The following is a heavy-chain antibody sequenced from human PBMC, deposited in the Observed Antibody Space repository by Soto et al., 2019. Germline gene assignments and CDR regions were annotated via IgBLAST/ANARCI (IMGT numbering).Heavy chain of an antibody. V-gene: IGHV6-1*01. J-gene: IGHJ6*02. CDR1: GDSVSRNSAA. CDR2: TYYRSKWYN. Sequence: SQTLSLTCAISGDSVSRNSAAWNWIRHSPSRCLEWLGRTYYRSKWYNDYAVSVKSRITNFPDKSKTQFSLQLNSVPAYDMAVYYCARVRSTAARSYYYYGMAVWGQGTTVTVSS. CDR3: ARVRSTAARSYYYYGMAV. D-gene: IGHD6-6*01.